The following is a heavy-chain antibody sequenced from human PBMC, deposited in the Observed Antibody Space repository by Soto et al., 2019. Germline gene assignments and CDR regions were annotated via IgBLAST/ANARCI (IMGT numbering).Heavy chain of an antibody. CDR1: GGTFSSYA. D-gene: IGHD3-16*01. CDR3: ARHYDYVWGSSNLFFDY. V-gene: IGHV1-69*01. Sequence: QVQLVQSGAEVKKPGSSVKVSCKASGGTFSSYAISWVRQAPGQGLEWMGGIIPIFGTANYAQKFQGRVTITADESTSTADMELSSLRSEDTAVYYCARHYDYVWGSSNLFFDYWGQGTLVTVSS. CDR2: IIPIFGTA. J-gene: IGHJ4*02.